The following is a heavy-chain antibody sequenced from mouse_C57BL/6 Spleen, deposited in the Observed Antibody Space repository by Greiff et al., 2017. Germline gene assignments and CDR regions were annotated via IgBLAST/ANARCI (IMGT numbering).Heavy chain of an antibody. D-gene: IGHD4-1*01. Sequence: EVNLVESGGGLVKPGGSLTLSCAASGFTFSDYGMHWVRQAPEKGLEWVAYISSGSSTIYYADTVKGRFTISRDNAKNTLFLQMTSLRSEDTAMYYCARNWDGDYAMDYWGQGTSVTVSS. CDR2: ISSGSSTI. V-gene: IGHV5-17*01. CDR1: GFTFSDYG. J-gene: IGHJ4*01. CDR3: ARNWDGDYAMDY.